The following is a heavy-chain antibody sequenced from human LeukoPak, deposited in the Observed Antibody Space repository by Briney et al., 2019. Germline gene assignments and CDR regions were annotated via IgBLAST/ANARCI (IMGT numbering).Heavy chain of an antibody. J-gene: IGHJ3*02. V-gene: IGHV4-59*08. CDR3: GRHGGATMVRGVLVDGFDI. CDR1: GGSISSYY. Sequence: SETLSLTCTVSGGSISSYYWSWIRQPPGRGLEWIGYVFHSGITNYNPSLKSRVTMSVDRTKNQFSLKLSSVTAADTAVYYCGRHGGATMVRGVLVDGFDIWGQGTMVTVSS. CDR2: VFHSGIT. D-gene: IGHD3-10*01.